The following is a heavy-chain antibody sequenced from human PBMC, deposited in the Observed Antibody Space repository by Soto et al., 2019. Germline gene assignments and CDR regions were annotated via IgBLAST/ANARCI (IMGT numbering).Heavy chain of an antibody. J-gene: IGHJ4*02. CDR1: GFTFRDYS. V-gene: IGHV3-23*01. Sequence: LRLSCAASGFTFRDYSMSWVRQAPVKGLEWVSVITGSVVSTYYADSVKGRFTISRDNSKNTLYLQMNSLRVEDTAVYYCARPGGGLRFLDFDFWGQGTLVTVSS. D-gene: IGHD5-12*01. CDR2: ITGSVVST. CDR3: ARPGGGLRFLDFDF.